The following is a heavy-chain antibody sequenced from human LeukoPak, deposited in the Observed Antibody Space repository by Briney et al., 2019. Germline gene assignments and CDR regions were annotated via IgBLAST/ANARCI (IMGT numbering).Heavy chain of an antibody. D-gene: IGHD3-10*01. J-gene: IGHJ3*02. V-gene: IGHV3-53*01. CDR1: GFTVSDNY. Sequence: PGGSLRLSCAASGFTVSDNYMSWVRQAPGRGLEWVSVIYSGGSTHYADSVKGRFTISRDSSKNTLYLQMNSLRVEDTAVYYCARFVLNNYSSGFSLGAFDIWGQGTMVTVSS. CDR2: IYSGGST. CDR3: ARFVLNNYSSGFSLGAFDI.